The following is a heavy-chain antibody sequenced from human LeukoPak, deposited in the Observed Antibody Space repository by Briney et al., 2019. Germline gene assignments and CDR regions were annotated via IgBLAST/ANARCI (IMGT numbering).Heavy chain of an antibody. J-gene: IGHJ5*02. D-gene: IGHD1-26*01. CDR3: AKEGSRIGSHNNWFDP. CDR2: ISYDGSNK. Sequence: GGSLRLSCAASGFTSSSYGMHWVRQAPGKGLEWVAVISYDGSNKYYADSVKGRFTISRDNSKNTLYLQMNSLRAEDTAVYYCAKEGSRIGSHNNWFDPWGQGTLVTVSS. CDR1: GFTSSSYG. V-gene: IGHV3-30*18.